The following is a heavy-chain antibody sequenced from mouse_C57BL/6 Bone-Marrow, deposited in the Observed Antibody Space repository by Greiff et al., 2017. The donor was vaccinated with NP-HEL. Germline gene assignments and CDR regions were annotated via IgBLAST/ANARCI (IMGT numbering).Heavy chain of an antibody. V-gene: IGHV1-18*01. CDR3: ARRDGSYYAMDY. CDR1: GYTFTDYN. Sequence: VQLKQSGPVLVQPGASVQISCTASGYTFTDYNMAWVQQSHGQSLEWIGDINPTNGGTFYNQKFKGKATLTVGQSSSTPYMELRSLTSEETAVDYCARRDGSYYAMDYWGQETSGTGSS. D-gene: IGHD1-1*01. J-gene: IGHJ4*01. CDR2: INPTNGGT.